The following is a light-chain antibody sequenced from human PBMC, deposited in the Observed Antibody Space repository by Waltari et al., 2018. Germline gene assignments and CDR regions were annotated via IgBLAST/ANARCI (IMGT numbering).Light chain of an antibody. Sequence: DIVMTQTPLSLSVTPGQPASISCRSSQSVRPTDGKTYLYWFLQKPGQSQQLVIYVVSSRFSGVSDRFSGSGSGTDFTLKISRVEAEDVGIYYCMQGVYLPYTFGQGTKLEIK. J-gene: IGKJ2*01. CDR2: VVS. V-gene: IGKV2-29*02. CDR3: MQGVYLPYT. CDR1: QSVRPTDGKTY.